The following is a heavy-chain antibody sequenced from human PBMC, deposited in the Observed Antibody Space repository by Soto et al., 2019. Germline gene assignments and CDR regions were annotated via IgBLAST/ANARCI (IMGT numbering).Heavy chain of an antibody. D-gene: IGHD3-22*01. J-gene: IGHJ4*02. CDR2: ISGSGDRT. CDR1: GFPISSYT. V-gene: IGHV3-23*01. CDR3: VKDDGGYPSTAPH. Sequence: GGSLRLSCAASGFPISSYTMNWVRKAPGKGLEWVSGISGSGDRTYYADSAKGRFTISKDISRNSLSLQLDSLGVEDTAVYFCVKDDGGYPSTAPHWGQGTLVTVSS.